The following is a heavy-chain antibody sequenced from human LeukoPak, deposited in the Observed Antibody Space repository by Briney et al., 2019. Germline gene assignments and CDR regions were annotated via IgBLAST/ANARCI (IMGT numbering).Heavy chain of an antibody. D-gene: IGHD3-22*01. J-gene: IGHJ4*02. CDR2: IYYSGST. CDR1: GGSISSSSYY. Sequence: SETLSLTCTVSGGSISSSSYYWGWIRQPPGKGLEWIGSIYYSGSTYYNPSLKSRVTISVDTSKNQFSLKLSSVTAADTAVYYCARDSYYYDSSGLFWYWGQGTLVTVSS. CDR3: ARDSYYYDSSGLFWY. V-gene: IGHV4-39*07.